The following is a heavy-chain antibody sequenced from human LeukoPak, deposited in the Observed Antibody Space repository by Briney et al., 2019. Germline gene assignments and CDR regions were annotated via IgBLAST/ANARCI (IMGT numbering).Heavy chain of an antibody. V-gene: IGHV4-39*01. CDR2: IYYSGST. J-gene: IGHJ3*02. D-gene: IGHD4-17*01. Sequence: SETLSLTCTVSGGSISSSSYYWGWIRQPPGKGLEWIGSIYYSGSTYYNPSLKSRVTISVDTSKNQFSLKLSSVTAADTAVYYCATGITVTKSIDAFDIWGQGTMVTVSS. CDR3: ATGITVTKSIDAFDI. CDR1: GGSISSSSYY.